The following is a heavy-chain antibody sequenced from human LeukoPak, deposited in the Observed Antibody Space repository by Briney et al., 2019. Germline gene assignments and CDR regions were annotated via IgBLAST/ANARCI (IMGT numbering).Heavy chain of an antibody. V-gene: IGHV5-51*01. Sequence: GESLKISCKGSGYSFTSYWIGWVRQMPGKGLEWMGITYPGDSDTRYSPSFQGQVTISADKSISTAYLQWSSLKASDTAMYYCASTPYYYDSSGYYYVTWGQGTLVTVSS. J-gene: IGHJ5*02. CDR1: GYSFTSYW. CDR3: ASTPYYYDSSGYYYVT. D-gene: IGHD3-22*01. CDR2: TYPGDSDT.